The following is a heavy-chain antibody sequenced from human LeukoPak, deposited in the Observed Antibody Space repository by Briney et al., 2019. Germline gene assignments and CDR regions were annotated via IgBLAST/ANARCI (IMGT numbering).Heavy chain of an antibody. CDR2: ISGGGGST. CDR3: AKAPSDNTGYWYFHH. Sequence: PGGSLRLSCAASGFTFSDYAMSWVRQAPGKGLEWVSTISGGGGSTYYADSVRGRFTISRDNSKDTLSLQMNSLGAEDTAVYYCAKAPSDNTGYWYFHHWGQGTLVTVSS. V-gene: IGHV3-23*01. J-gene: IGHJ1*01. CDR1: GFTFSDYA. D-gene: IGHD3-22*01.